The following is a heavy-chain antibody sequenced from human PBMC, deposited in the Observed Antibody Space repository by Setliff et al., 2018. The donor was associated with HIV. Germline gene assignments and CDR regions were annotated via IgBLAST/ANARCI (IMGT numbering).Heavy chain of an antibody. CDR2: IKQDGSEK. CDR3: AREPHELRYFDWLLYPAYYYYGMDV. Sequence: PGGSLRLSCAASGFLFHTYWMSWVRQAPGKGLEWVANIKQDGSEKNYVGSVKGRFTISRDNAKNSLYLQMNSLRAEDTAVYYCAREPHELRYFDWLLYPAYYYYGMDVWGQGTTVTVSS. D-gene: IGHD3-9*01. J-gene: IGHJ6*02. CDR1: GFLFHTYW. V-gene: IGHV3-7*01.